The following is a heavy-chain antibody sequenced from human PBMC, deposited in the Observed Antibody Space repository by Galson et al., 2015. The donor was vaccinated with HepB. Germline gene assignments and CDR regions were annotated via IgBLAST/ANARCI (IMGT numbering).Heavy chain of an antibody. CDR3: ARLGIQLWLRGAFDI. CDR2: IYPGDSDT. V-gene: IGHV5-51*01. D-gene: IGHD5-18*01. Sequence: QSGAEVTKPGESLKISCKGSGSSFTSYWIGWVRQMPGKGLEWMGIIYPGDSDTRYSPSFQGQVTISADKSISTAYLQWSSLKASDTAMYYCARLGIQLWLRGAFDIWGQGTMVTVSS. CDR1: GSSFTSYW. J-gene: IGHJ3*02.